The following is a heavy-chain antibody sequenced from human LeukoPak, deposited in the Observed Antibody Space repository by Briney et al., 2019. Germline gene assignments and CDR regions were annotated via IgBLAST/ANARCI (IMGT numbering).Heavy chain of an antibody. D-gene: IGHD3-9*01. J-gene: IGHJ4*02. V-gene: IGHV4-59*04. CDR2: IYHSGST. CDR3: ASYPMAYYDILTGYWGSFDY. Sequence: SETLSLTCTVSGGSISSYYWSWIRQPPGKGLEWIGYIYHSGSTYYNPSLKSRVTISVDRSKNQFSLKLSSVTAADTAVYYCASYPMAYYDILTGYWGSFDYWGQGTLVTVSS. CDR1: GGSISSYY.